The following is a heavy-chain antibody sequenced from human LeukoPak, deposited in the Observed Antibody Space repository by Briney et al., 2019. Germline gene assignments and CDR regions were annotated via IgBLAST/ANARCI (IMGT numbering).Heavy chain of an antibody. Sequence: WETLSLTCAVYGGSFSGYYWSWIRQPPGKGLEWIGEINHSGSTNYNPSLKSRVTISVDTSKNQFSLKLSSVTAADTAVYYCARDGIPGGQGTLVTVSS. V-gene: IGHV4-34*01. D-gene: IGHD5-18*01. J-gene: IGHJ4*02. CDR1: GGSFSGYY. CDR2: INHSGST. CDR3: ARDGIP.